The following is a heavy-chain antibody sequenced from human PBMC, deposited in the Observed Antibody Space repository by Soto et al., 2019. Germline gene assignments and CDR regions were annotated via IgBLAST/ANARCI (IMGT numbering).Heavy chain of an antibody. CDR2: VSHDGRNT. Sequence: VQLVESGGGVVKPGRYLLLSCAASGFPFSDYAMHWVRQPPGKGLEWVAVVSHDGRNTHYADSLKGRFTISRDSSNNTVSLEMTSLRAEDTAVYYCAKGGRQWLVTSDFNYWGQGALVTVSS. V-gene: IGHV3-30*18. J-gene: IGHJ4*02. D-gene: IGHD6-19*01. CDR1: GFPFSDYA. CDR3: AKGGRQWLVTSDFNY.